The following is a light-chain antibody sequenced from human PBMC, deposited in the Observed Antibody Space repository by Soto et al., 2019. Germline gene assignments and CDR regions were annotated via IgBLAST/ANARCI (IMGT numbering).Light chain of an antibody. CDR3: QQYNNWPFT. J-gene: IGKJ4*01. V-gene: IGKV3-15*01. Sequence: EIVMTQSPATLSVSPGERVTLSCRASQTVTSNLAWYQQKPGQAPRLLIYGASTRATAIPARFSGRGSGTEFTLTVSSLQSEDFAVYYCQQYNNWPFTFGGGTKVEIK. CDR1: QTVTSN. CDR2: GAS.